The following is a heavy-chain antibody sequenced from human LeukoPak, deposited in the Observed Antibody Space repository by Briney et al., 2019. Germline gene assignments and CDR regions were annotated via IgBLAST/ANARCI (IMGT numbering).Heavy chain of an antibody. D-gene: IGHD1-1*01. CDR1: GFTVSRNY. V-gene: IGHV3-66*01. Sequence: GGSLRLSCAASGFTVSRNYMSWVRQAPGKGLEWVSIIHSDGSTYYADSVKGRFTIPRDNSKNTLYLQMNGLRAEDTAVYYCVRVLDRFDPWGQGSLVTVSS. CDR2: IHSDGST. CDR3: VRVLDRFDP. J-gene: IGHJ5*02.